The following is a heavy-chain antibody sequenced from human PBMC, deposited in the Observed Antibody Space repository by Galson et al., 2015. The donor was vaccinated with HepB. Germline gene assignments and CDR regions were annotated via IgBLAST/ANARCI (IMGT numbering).Heavy chain of an antibody. D-gene: IGHD3-22*01. V-gene: IGHV3-48*02. CDR2: ISSSSSTI. Sequence: SLRLSCAASGFTFSSYSMNWVRQAPGKGLEWVSYISSSSSTIYYADSVKGRFTISRDNAKNSLYLQMNSLRDEDTAVYYCARDPHDSSGYYYEGPYYFDYWGQGTLVTVSS. CDR3: ARDPHDSSGYYYEGPYYFDY. J-gene: IGHJ4*02. CDR1: GFTFSSYS.